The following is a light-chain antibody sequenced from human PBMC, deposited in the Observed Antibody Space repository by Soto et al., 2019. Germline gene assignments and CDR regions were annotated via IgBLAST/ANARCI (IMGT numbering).Light chain of an antibody. CDR1: QSVSSSY. CDR3: QQYGSSPPT. J-gene: IGKJ5*01. V-gene: IGKV3-20*01. CDR2: GAS. Sequence: EIVLTQSPGTLSLSPGERATLSCRASQSVSSSYLAWYQQKPGQAPRLLIYGASSRATGIPDRFRGSGSGTDFTLTISRLESEDFAVYYCQQYGSSPPTFGQGTRLEIK.